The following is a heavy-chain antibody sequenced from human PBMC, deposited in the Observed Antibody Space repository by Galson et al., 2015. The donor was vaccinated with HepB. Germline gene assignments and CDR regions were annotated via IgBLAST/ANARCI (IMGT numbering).Heavy chain of an antibody. CDR3: ARDQGYYYGSGRYYYGMDV. CDR2: IKQDGSEK. D-gene: IGHD3-10*01. J-gene: IGHJ6*02. CDR1: GFTFSSYW. V-gene: IGHV3-7*01. Sequence: GSLRLSCAASGFTFSSYWMSWVRPAPGKGLAWVANIKQDGSEKYYVDSVKGRFTISRDDAKNSLYLQMNSLRAEDTAVYYCARDQGYYYGSGRYYYGMDVWGQGTTVTVSS.